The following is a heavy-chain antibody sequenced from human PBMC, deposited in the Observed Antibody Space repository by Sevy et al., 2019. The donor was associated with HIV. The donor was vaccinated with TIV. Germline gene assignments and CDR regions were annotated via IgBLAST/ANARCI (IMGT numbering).Heavy chain of an antibody. D-gene: IGHD1-26*01. CDR2: IYYNGLI. Sequence: SETLSLTCTVSGGSITSLYWNWIRQPPGKGLEWIADIYYNGLINYNPSLKSRVTLSLDTSKNQFSLRLSSVTAADTAMYYCAGENAWGRGYSWGQGTLVTVSS. CDR1: GGSITSLY. J-gene: IGHJ4*02. CDR3: AGENAWGRGYS. V-gene: IGHV4-59*08.